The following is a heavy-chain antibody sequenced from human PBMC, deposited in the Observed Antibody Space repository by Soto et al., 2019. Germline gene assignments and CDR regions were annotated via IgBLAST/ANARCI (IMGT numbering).Heavy chain of an antibody. CDR1: VGSINTFY. V-gene: IGHV4-4*07. CDR2: IFSSGST. J-gene: IGHJ4*02. CDR3: AREGSYSAYNFAHGIQLWSFDF. D-gene: IGHD5-12*01. Sequence: SETLSLTCTFSVGSINTFYWSWVRQPAGKGLDLIGLIFSSGSTSFNPSLESRVAMSVDTSKNHFSLNLSSVTAADMAVYYCAREGSYSAYNFAHGIQLWSFDFWGQGAMVTVSS.